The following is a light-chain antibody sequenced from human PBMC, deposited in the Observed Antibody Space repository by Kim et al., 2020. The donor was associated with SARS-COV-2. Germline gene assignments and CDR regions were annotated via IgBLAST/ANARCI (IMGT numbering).Light chain of an antibody. J-gene: IGKJ2*01. V-gene: IGKV2-30*01. CDR3: KQGTQWPYT. CDR2: RVS. CDR1: QRLVYRDGLTY. Sequence: QPASISCRSSQRLVYRDGLTYLSWFQPRPGQSPRRLILRVSNRGSGVPDTFSGSGSGTEFTLKISSVEDEDVGVYYCKQGTQWPYTFGQGTKLEI.